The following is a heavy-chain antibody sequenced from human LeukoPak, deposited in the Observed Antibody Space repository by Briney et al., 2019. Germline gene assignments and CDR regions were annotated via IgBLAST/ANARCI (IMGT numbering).Heavy chain of an antibody. V-gene: IGHV4-59*08. CDR2: IYYSGST. Sequence: SETLSLTCTVSGGSISSYYWSWIRQPPGKGLEWIGYIYYSGSTNYNPSLKSRVTISVDTSKNQFSLKLSSVTAADTAVYYCAREPNYDFWTGFYTKVDYFDFWGQGTLVTVSS. J-gene: IGHJ4*02. CDR1: GGSISSYY. CDR3: AREPNYDFWTGFYTKVDYFDF. D-gene: IGHD3-3*01.